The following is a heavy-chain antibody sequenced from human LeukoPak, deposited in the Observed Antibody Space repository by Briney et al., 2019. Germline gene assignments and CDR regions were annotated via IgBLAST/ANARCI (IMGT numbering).Heavy chain of an antibody. J-gene: IGHJ4*02. V-gene: IGHV4-59*08. CDR3: ARHGAPYYDFWSGYPPYYFDY. Sequence: SETLSLTCTVSGGSISSYYWSWIRQPPGKGLEWIGYIYYSGSTNYNPSLKRRGTISVDTSKNQFSLKLSSVNAADTAVYYCARHGAPYYDFWSGYPPYYFDYWGQGTLVTVSS. D-gene: IGHD3-3*01. CDR1: GGSISSYY. CDR2: IYYSGST.